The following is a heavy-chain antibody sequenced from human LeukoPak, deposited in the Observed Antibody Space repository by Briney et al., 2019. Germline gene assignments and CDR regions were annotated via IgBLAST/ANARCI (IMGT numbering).Heavy chain of an antibody. CDR3: ARDFHRRLYDSSAYHPY. J-gene: IGHJ4*02. CDR1: GFTFSNHW. CDR2: ISSSSSTI. D-gene: IGHD3-22*01. Sequence: PGGSLRLSCAGSGFTFSNHWMTWVRQAPGKGLEWVSYISSSSSTIYYADSVKGRFTISRDNAKNSLYLQMNSLRAEDTAVYYCARDFHRRLYDSSAYHPYWGQGTLVTVSS. V-gene: IGHV3-48*01.